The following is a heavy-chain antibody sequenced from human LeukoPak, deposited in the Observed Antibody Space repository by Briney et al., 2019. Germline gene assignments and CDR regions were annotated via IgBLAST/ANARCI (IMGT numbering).Heavy chain of an antibody. J-gene: IGHJ4*02. Sequence: PGGSLRLSCAASGFTFSSYNMNWVRQAPGKGLEWVSEISGSGGSTYYGDSVKGRFTISRDNAKNSLYLQMNSLRAEDTAVYYCAVRFDYWGQGILVTVSS. CDR3: AVRFDY. CDR2: ISGSGGST. V-gene: IGHV3-48*04. D-gene: IGHD3-16*02. CDR1: GFTFSSYN.